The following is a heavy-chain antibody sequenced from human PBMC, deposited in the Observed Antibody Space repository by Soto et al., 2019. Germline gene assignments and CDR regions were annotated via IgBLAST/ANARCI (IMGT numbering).Heavy chain of an antibody. CDR1: GFTFDNYG. D-gene: IGHD3-10*01. CDR3: AKDHFVYGSGRSLDY. V-gene: IGHV3-23*01. J-gene: IGHJ4*02. CDR2: IAYSGGST. Sequence: EVQLLESGGGLVQPGGSPRLSCAASGFTFDNYGMSWVRQAPGKGLEWVSFIAYSGGSTVYADSVKGRFTLSRDNSKRTLYLQMNSLRAEDTAVYYCAKDHFVYGSGRSLDYWGQGTLVTVSS.